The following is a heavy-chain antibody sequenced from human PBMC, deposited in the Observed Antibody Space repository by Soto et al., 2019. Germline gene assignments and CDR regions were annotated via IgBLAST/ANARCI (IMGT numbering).Heavy chain of an antibody. J-gene: IGHJ4*02. V-gene: IGHV3-23*01. CDR2: ISGTGDTT. D-gene: IGHD2-2*01. Sequence: HLGGSLRLSCAASGFTFTNFAMNWVRQAPGKGLEWVSVISGTGDTTYNADSVKGRFTISRDNSMNTAFLQMNSLRAEDTALYYGAKGYCSSTSCSFDYWGQGTLVTVSS. CDR3: AKGYCSSTSCSFDY. CDR1: GFTFTNFA.